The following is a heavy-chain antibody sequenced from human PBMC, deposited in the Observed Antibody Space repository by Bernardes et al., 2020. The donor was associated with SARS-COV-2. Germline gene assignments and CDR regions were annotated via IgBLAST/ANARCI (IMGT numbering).Heavy chain of an antibody. J-gene: IGHJ4*02. CDR1: GFTFSSYT. CDR3: ARVDFSNLYYFDY. D-gene: IGHD4-4*01. CDR2: ISTSSRYI. Sequence: GGSLRLSCAASGFTFSSYTLNWVRQAPGKGLEWISSISTSSRYISYSDSVRGRFTISRDNAKNSVSLQMNSLRAEDTAVYYCARVDFSNLYYFDYWGQGISVTVSS. V-gene: IGHV3-21*06.